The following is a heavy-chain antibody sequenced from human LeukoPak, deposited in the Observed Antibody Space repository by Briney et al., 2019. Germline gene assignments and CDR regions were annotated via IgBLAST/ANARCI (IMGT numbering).Heavy chain of an antibody. D-gene: IGHD1-26*01. CDR1: GNSISSYH. V-gene: IGHV4-59*01. J-gene: IGHJ4*02. CDR2: IYYSGST. Sequence: PSETLSLTCTLSGNSISSYHWSWIRHPPGEGLEWIGYIYYSGSTNKNPSLKSRVTISVSTSKNQFSLKLSSVTAADTAVYHCARGTIVGPVPFEYWGQGTLVSVAS. CDR3: ARGTIVGPVPFEY.